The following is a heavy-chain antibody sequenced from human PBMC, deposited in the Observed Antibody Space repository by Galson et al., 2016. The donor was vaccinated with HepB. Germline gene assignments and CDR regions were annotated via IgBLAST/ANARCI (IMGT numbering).Heavy chain of an antibody. V-gene: IGHV3-7*03. Sequence: SLRLSCAASGFTSRSYWMSWVRQAPGKGLEWVANIKLDGSDKFYVDSVKGRFTISRDNAKNSVYLQMNSLRAEDTAVYYCARRNLLDYWGQGTLVAISS. CDR3: ARRNLLDY. D-gene: IGHD1-14*01. CDR2: IKLDGSDK. J-gene: IGHJ4*02. CDR1: GFTSRSYW.